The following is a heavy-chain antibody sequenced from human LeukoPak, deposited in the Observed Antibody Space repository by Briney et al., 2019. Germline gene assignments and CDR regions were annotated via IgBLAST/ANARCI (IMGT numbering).Heavy chain of an antibody. Sequence: GGSLRLSCAASGFTFSSYWMNWARQAPGKGLEWVASINHNGNVNYYVDSVKGRFTISRDNAKNSLYLQMSNLGAEDTAVYFCARGGGLDVWGQGATVTVPS. CDR1: GFTFSSYW. J-gene: IGHJ6*02. D-gene: IGHD3-16*01. V-gene: IGHV3-7*03. CDR2: INHNGNVN. CDR3: ARGGGLDV.